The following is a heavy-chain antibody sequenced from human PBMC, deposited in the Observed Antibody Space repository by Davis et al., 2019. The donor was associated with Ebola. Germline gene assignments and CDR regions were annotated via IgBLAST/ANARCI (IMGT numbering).Heavy chain of an antibody. CDR2: VYYSGST. D-gene: IGHD3-10*01. J-gene: IGHJ4*02. V-gene: IGHV4-61*01. CDR3: ARGHYGSHFDF. Sequence: SETLSLTCTVSGGSVSSGTYFWSWIRQPPGKGLEWIGYVYYSGSTNYNPSLKSRVTLSVDTSKNQFSLNLTSVTAADTAVYYCARGHYGSHFDFWGQGTLVTVSS. CDR1: GGSVSSGTYF.